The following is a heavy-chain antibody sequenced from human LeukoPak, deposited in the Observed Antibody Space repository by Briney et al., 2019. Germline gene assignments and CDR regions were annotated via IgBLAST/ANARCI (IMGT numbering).Heavy chain of an antibody. J-gene: IGHJ4*02. D-gene: IGHD6-13*01. CDR1: GFTFSSYW. CDR2: INSDGSST. Sequence: QPGGSLRLSCAASGFTFSSYWMHWVRQAPGKGLVWVSRINSDGSSTSYADSVKGRFTISRDNAKNTLYLQMNSLRAEDTAVYYCARDIAAPGLLFDYWGQGTLVTVSP. V-gene: IGHV3-74*01. CDR3: ARDIAAPGLLFDY.